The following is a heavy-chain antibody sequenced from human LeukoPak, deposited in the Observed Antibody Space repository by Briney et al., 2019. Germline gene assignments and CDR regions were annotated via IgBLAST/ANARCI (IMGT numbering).Heavy chain of an antibody. J-gene: IGHJ4*02. Sequence: ASVKVSCKASGYTFTGYYMHWVRQAPGQGLEWMGWINPNSGGTNYAQKFQGRVTMTRDTSISTAYMELNSLRVEDTAVYYCARDPSGSSSWVRFDYWGQGTLVTVSS. CDR1: GYTFTGYY. D-gene: IGHD6-13*01. CDR3: ARDPSGSSSWVRFDY. CDR2: INPNSGGT. V-gene: IGHV1-2*02.